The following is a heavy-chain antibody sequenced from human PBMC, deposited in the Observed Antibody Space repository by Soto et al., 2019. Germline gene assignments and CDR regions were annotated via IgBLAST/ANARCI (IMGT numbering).Heavy chain of an antibody. D-gene: IGHD3-10*01. CDR3: ARHSSGTSFDH. J-gene: IGHJ5*02. Sequence: TSETLSLPCTVSGGFISTSNYYWGWIRQPPGKGLEWIGSIYYSGSTYYNPSLKSRVTISVDTSKNQFSLKLSSVTVADTAVYYCARHSSGTSFDHWGQGTLVTVSS. CDR1: GGFISTSNYY. V-gene: IGHV4-39*01. CDR2: IYYSGST.